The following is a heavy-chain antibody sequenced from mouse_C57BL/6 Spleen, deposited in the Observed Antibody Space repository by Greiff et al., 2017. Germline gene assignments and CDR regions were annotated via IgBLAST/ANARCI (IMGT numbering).Heavy chain of an antibody. CDR2: ISAGGSYT. D-gene: IGHD1-1*01. Sequence: EVQGVESGGGLVKPGGSLKLSCAASGFTFSSYAMPWVRQTPEKRLEWVATISAGGSYTYYPDNVKGRFTISRDNAKNNLYLQMSQLKSEDTAMYYCARGYYGSRGAMDYWGQGTSVTVSS. CDR1: GFTFSSYA. J-gene: IGHJ4*01. V-gene: IGHV5-4*01. CDR3: ARGYYGSRGAMDY.